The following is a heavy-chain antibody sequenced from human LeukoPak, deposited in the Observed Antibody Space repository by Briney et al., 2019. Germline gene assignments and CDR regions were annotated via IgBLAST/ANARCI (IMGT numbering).Heavy chain of an antibody. J-gene: IGHJ3*02. CDR1: GYHFTTYW. D-gene: IGHD3-10*01. CDR2: IYPGDSDT. CDR3: ARPTKGGRFGDHAFDI. V-gene: IGHV5-51*01. Sequence: GESLKISCKGSGYHFTTYWIGWGRQVPGKGLEWMGIIYPGDSDTKYSPSFQGQVTISADKSINTAYLQWSSLKASDTAMYYCARPTKGGRFGDHAFDIWGQGTMVTVSS.